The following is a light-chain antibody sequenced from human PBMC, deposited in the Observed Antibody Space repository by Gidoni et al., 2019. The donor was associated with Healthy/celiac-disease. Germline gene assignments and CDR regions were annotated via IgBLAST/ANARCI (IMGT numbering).Light chain of an antibody. V-gene: IGKV3-15*01. Sequence: EIVMTQSPATLSVAPGERATLSCRASQSVSRKLAWYQQNPGQAPRLLIDGASTRATGIPATFSGSGSGTEFTLTLSSLQSEDFAVYYCQQYNNWPRTFGQGTKVEIK. CDR1: QSVSRK. J-gene: IGKJ1*01. CDR2: GAS. CDR3: QQYNNWPRT.